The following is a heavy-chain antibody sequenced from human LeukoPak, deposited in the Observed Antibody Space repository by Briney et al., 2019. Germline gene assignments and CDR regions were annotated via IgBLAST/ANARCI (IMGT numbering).Heavy chain of an antibody. CDR1: GGSISSYY. Sequence: SETLSLTCTIPGGSISSYYWSWIRQPPRKGLEWIGYVYYSGSTNYNPYLNSRLTLSVDRSKNQFSLRLSSVTAADTAVYYCARVLSTSGWYGPFDIWGQGTMVTVSS. CDR2: VYYSGST. CDR3: ARVLSTSGWYGPFDI. D-gene: IGHD6-19*01. V-gene: IGHV4-59*01. J-gene: IGHJ3*02.